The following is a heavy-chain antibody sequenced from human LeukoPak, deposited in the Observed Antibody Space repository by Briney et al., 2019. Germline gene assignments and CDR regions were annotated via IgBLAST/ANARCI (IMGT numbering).Heavy chain of an antibody. CDR3: ARRGETAMVGDY. V-gene: IGHV3-48*01. CDR1: GFTFSSYG. J-gene: IGHJ4*02. D-gene: IGHD5-18*01. CDR2: LSNTNMI. Sequence: GGSLRLSCAASGFTFSSYGINWVRQAPGKGLEWLSYLSNTNMIHYAESVKGRFTISRDNAKNSLYLQMDGLRAEDTAVYYCARRGETAMVGDYWGRGNLVTVSS.